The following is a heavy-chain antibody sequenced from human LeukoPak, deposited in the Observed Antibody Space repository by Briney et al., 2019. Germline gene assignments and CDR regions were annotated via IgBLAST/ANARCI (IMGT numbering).Heavy chain of an antibody. D-gene: IGHD5-12*01. CDR3: ATTRRGGYDPYFDY. CDR1: GYTFTSYY. J-gene: IGHJ4*02. CDR2: INPNSGGT. Sequence: ASVKVSCKASGYTFTSYYMHWVRQAPGQGLEWMGWINPNSGGTNYAQKFQGWVTMTRDTSISTAYMELSRLRSDDTAVYYCATTRRGGYDPYFDYWGQGTLVTVSS. V-gene: IGHV1-2*04.